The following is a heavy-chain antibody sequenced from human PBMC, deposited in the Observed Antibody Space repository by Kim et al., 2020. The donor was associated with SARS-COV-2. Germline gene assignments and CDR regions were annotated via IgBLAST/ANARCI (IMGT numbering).Heavy chain of an antibody. Sequence: GGSLRLSCAASGFTFSSYGMHWVRQAPGKGLEWVAVISYDGSNKYYADSVKGRFTISRDNSKNTLYLQMNSLRAEDTAVYYCAAQRTMVRGYGMDVWGQGTTVTVSS. V-gene: IGHV3-30*03. CDR3: AAQRTMVRGYGMDV. CDR1: GFTFSSYG. D-gene: IGHD3-10*01. J-gene: IGHJ6*01. CDR2: ISYDGSNK.